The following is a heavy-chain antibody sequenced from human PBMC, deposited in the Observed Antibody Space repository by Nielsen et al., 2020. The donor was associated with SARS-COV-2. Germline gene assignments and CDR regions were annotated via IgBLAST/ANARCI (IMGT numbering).Heavy chain of an antibody. CDR1: GFTVSSNY. Sequence: GESLKISCAASGFTVSSNYMSWVRQAPGKGLEWVSVIYSGGSTYYADSVKGRFTISRVNSKNTLYLQMNSLRAEDTAVYYCARDLYYYGMDVWGQGTTVTVSS. CDR2: IYSGGST. J-gene: IGHJ6*02. CDR3: ARDLYYYGMDV. V-gene: IGHV3-53*01.